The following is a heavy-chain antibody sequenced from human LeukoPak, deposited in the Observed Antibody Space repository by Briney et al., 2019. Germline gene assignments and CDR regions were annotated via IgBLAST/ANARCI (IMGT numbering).Heavy chain of an antibody. V-gene: IGHV3-64D*06. CDR3: VKDLRRVAGSFDY. CDR1: GFTFSSYA. CDR2: IGSNGGST. J-gene: IGHJ4*02. Sequence: GGSLRLSCSASGFTFSSYAMHWVRQAPGKGLEYVSAIGSNGGSTYYADSVKGRFTISRDNSKNTLYLQMSSLRAEDTAVYYCVKDLRRVAGSFDYWGQGTLVTVSS. D-gene: IGHD6-19*01.